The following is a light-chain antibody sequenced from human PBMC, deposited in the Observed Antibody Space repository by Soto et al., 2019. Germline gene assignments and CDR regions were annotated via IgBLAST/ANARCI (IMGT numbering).Light chain of an antibody. Sequence: QSALTQPGSVSGSPGQSMTISCTGTSSDVGTYNLVSWYQQHTGNAPRLMIYEGSKRPSGVSNRFSGSKSGITGSLPISGLQAEDEADFYCCKYAGGGIYVFGTGATVTV. V-gene: IGLV2-23*01. CDR3: CKYAGGGIYV. J-gene: IGLJ1*01. CDR1: SSDVGTYNL. CDR2: EGS.